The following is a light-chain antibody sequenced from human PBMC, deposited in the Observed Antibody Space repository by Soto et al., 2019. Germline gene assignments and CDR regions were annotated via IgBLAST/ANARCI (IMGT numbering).Light chain of an antibody. CDR1: SSNIGSNT. V-gene: IGLV1-44*01. Sequence: QSVLTQPPSASGTPGQRVTISCSGSSSNIGSNTVSWYQQLPQRAPKLLIFSNNQRPSGVPDRFSGSKSGNTASLTISGLQAEDEADYYCSSYTTTNTYVFGTGTKVTVL. CDR2: SNN. CDR3: SSYTTTNTYV. J-gene: IGLJ1*01.